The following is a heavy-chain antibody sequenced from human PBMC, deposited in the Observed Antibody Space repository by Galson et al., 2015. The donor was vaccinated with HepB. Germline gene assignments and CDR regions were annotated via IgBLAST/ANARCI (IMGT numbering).Heavy chain of an antibody. CDR1: GYTFTSYA. Sequence: SVQVSCKASGYTFTSYAMHWVRQAPGQRLEWMGWINAGNGNTKYSQKFQGRVTITRDTSASTAYMVLSSLRSEDTAVYYCARNGYSGYEPTVTTLYYFDYWGQGTLVTVSS. CDR3: ARNGYSGYEPTVTTLYYFDY. J-gene: IGHJ4*02. CDR2: INAGNGNT. D-gene: IGHD5-12*01. V-gene: IGHV1-3*01.